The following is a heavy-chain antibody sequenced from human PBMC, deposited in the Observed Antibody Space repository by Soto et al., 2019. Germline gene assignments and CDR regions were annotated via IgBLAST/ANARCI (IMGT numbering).Heavy chain of an antibody. D-gene: IGHD2-8*01. CDR1: GYTFTSYY. J-gene: IGHJ6*02. CDR2: INPSGGST. V-gene: IGHV1-46*01. CDR3: ARQARYCTNGVCSAYGMDV. Sequence: QVQLVQSGAEVKKPGASVKVSCKASGYTFTSYYMHWVRQAPGQGLEWMGIINPSGGSTSYAQKSQGRVTMTRATSTSTVYMELSSLRSEDTAVYYCARQARYCTNGVCSAYGMDVWGQGTTVTVSS.